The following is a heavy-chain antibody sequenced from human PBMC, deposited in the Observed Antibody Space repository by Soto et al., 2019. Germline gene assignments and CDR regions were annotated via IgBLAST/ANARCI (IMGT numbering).Heavy chain of an antibody. J-gene: IGHJ6*02. D-gene: IGHD6-13*01. CDR2: ISSSGDAI. CDR1: GFIFSDYT. V-gene: IGHV3-48*02. Sequence: EVQLVESGGDLVQPGGSMRLSCAASGFIFSDYTMTWVRQAPGRGLEFVSHISSSGDAIFYAESVKGRFTVSRDIAKNSLYLQMNSLRDDDTAVYFCARDHGGSTWFVGVYYFFGMDVWGQGTAVTVSS. CDR3: ARDHGGSTWFVGVYYFFGMDV.